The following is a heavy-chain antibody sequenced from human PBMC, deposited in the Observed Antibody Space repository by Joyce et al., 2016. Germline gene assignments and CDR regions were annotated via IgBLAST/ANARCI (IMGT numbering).Heavy chain of an antibody. V-gene: IGHV1-69*01. D-gene: IGHD3/OR15-3a*01. Sequence: QVQLVQSGAEVKKPGSSVKVSCKVSGGTFGSHGIHWVRQAPGQGLEWLGGVIPMLATPSYAQNFQGRVTITAGESTATVYMELSSLRFEDTAQYCCAREGVGWTFEYWGQGALVTVSS. J-gene: IGHJ4*02. CDR1: GGTFGSHG. CDR3: AREGVGWTFEY. CDR2: VIPMLATP.